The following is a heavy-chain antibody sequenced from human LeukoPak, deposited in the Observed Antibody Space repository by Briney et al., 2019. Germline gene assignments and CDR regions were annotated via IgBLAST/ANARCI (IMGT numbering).Heavy chain of an antibody. CDR1: GGSISTTNYY. CDR2: IFYSGST. J-gene: IGHJ6*03. CDR3: ARVPSGGSYYYYYYMDV. D-gene: IGHD6-25*01. V-gene: IGHV4-39*07. Sequence: PSETLSLTCFVSGGSISTTNYYWGWIRQPPGKGLEWIGNIFYSGSTYYSPSLKSRVTISLDTSRNQFSLKLNSVTAADTAVYYCARVPSGGSYYYYYYMDVWGKGTTVTVSS.